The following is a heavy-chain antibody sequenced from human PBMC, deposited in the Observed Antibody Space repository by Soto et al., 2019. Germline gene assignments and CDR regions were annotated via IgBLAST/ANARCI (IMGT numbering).Heavy chain of an antibody. V-gene: IGHV1-8*01. J-gene: IGHJ6*03. CDR2: MNPNSGNT. Sequence: QVQLLQSGAEVKKPGASLKVSCKASGYTFTSYDINWVRQATGQGLEWMGWMNPNSGNTGYAQKLQGRVTMTRNPSISRAYMELRSFRSEETAVYYCASGLLEPPYGWSYIDGRGKVTTVNVS. D-gene: IGHD6-19*01. CDR1: GYTFTSYD. CDR3: ASGLLEPPYGWSYIDG.